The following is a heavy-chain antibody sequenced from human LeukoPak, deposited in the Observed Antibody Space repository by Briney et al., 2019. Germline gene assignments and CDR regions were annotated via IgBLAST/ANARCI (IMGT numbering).Heavy chain of an antibody. CDR1: GYTFSNYG. CDR2: ISGHNGDV. D-gene: IGHD3-10*01. J-gene: IGHJ4*02. V-gene: IGHV1-18*01. CDR3: ARYNSLLRGVTTSDY. Sequence: TSVKVSCKASGYTFSNYGNTWVRQAPGQGLEWMGTISGHNGDVNYAPKFQGRVTMTTDTSTTTAYMELRSLRFDDTAVYYCARYNSLLRGVTTSDYWGQGTLVTVSS.